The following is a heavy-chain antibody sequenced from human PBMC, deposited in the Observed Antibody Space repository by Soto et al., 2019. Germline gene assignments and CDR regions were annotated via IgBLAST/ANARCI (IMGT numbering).Heavy chain of an antibody. CDR3: AKDPAPCSYYSDH. Sequence: GGSLRLSCAASGFTFTSYAVNWVRQAPGKGLEWVSVISGSGGSTYYADSVRGRFTISRDNSRSTLYLQMNSLRAEDTAVYYCAKDPAPCSYYSDHLYQETLLAVSS. CDR2: ISGSGGST. V-gene: IGHV3-23*01. J-gene: IGHJ4*02. CDR1: GFTFTSYA. D-gene: IGHD2-15*01.